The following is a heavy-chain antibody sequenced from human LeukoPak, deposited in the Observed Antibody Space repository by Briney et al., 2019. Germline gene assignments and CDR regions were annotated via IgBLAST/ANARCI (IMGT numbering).Heavy chain of an antibody. CDR3: ARTRVSWYSSSWYYFDY. CDR2: IYYSGST. V-gene: IGHV4-59*08. J-gene: IGHJ4*02. D-gene: IGHD6-13*01. Sequence: SETLSLTCTVSGGSISSYYWSWIRQPPGKGLEWIGYIYYSGSTNYNPSLKSRVTISVDTSKNQFSLKLSSVTAADTAVYYCARTRVSWYSSSWYYFDYWGQGTLVTVSS. CDR1: GGSISSYY.